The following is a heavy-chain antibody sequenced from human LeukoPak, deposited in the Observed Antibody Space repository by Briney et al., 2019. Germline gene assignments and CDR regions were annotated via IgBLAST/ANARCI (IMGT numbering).Heavy chain of an antibody. Sequence: PGGSLRLSCVASGFTFSRYWMTWVRQAPGKGLEWVATLIRDGGEKHYVDSVKGRFTISRDNAKNSVYLQMNSLRAEDTAVYYCASWGSVAGQRALDYWGQGTLVTVSS. CDR3: ASWGSVAGQRALDY. CDR2: LIRDGGEK. V-gene: IGHV3-7*03. CDR1: GFTFSRYW. D-gene: IGHD6-19*01. J-gene: IGHJ4*02.